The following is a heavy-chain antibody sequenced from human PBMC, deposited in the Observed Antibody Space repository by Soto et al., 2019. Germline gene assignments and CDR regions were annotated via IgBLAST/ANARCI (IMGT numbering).Heavy chain of an antibody. J-gene: IGHJ4*02. Sequence: PGGSLRLSCAASGFTFSSYAMSWVRQAPGKGLEWVSAISGSGGSTYYADSVKGRFTISRDNSKNTLYLQMNSLRAEDTAVYYCACSSQYDSSGYYVYSYFDYWGQGTLVTVSS. V-gene: IGHV3-23*01. CDR2: ISGSGGST. CDR3: ACSSQYDSSGYYVYSYFDY. D-gene: IGHD3-22*01. CDR1: GFTFSSYA.